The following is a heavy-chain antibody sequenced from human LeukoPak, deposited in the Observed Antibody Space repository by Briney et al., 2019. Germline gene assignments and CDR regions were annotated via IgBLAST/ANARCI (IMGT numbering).Heavy chain of an antibody. J-gene: IGHJ4*02. D-gene: IGHD2-2*01. Sequence: GASVKVSCKASGYTFTSYGISWVRQAPGQGLEWMGWISAYNGNTNYAQKLQGRVTMTTDTSTSTAYMELRSLRSDDTAVYYCARDPPLIPAAIAWDYGDYRLFDYWGQGTLVTVSS. CDR3: ARDPPLIPAAIAWDYGDYRLFDY. CDR2: ISAYNGNT. CDR1: GYTFTSYG. V-gene: IGHV1-18*01.